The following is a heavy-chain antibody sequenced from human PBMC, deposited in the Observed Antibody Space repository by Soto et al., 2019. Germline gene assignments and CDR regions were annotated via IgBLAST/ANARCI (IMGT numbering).Heavy chain of an antibody. CDR3: ASHCSGGSCYPHDAFDI. CDR1: GYTFTSYG. V-gene: IGHV1-18*01. Sequence: GASVKVSCKASGYTFTSYGISWVRQAPGQGLEWMGWISAYNGNTNYAQKLQGRVTMTTDTSTSTAYMELRSLRSDDTAVYYCASHCSGGSCYPHDAFDIWGQGTMVTVSS. CDR2: ISAYNGNT. D-gene: IGHD2-15*01. J-gene: IGHJ3*02.